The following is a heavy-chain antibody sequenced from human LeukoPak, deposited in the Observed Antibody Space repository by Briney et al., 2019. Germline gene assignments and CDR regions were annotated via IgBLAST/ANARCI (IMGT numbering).Heavy chain of an antibody. V-gene: IGHV3-30*04. D-gene: IGHD3-22*01. J-gene: IGHJ3*02. Sequence: GGTLRLSCAASGFTFSSYAMHWVRQAPGKGLEWVAVISYDGSNKYYADSVKGRFTISRDNSKNTLYLQMNSLRAEDTAVYYCARESYDSSGYHAFDIWGQGTMVTVSS. CDR1: GFTFSSYA. CDR3: ARESYDSSGYHAFDI. CDR2: ISYDGSNK.